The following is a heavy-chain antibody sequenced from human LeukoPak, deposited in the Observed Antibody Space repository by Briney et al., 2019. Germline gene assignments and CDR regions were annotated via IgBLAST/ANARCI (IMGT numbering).Heavy chain of an antibody. D-gene: IGHD6-6*01. CDR1: GGSISSGSYY. CDR3: ARDQGEYSSSIYYYYMDV. CDR2: IYTSGST. V-gene: IGHV4-61*02. J-gene: IGHJ6*03. Sequence: PSETLSLTCTVSGGSISSGSYYWSWIRQPAGKGLEWIGRIYTSGSTNYNPSLKSRVTMSVDTSKNQFSLKLSSVTAADTAVYYCARDQGEYSSSIYYYYMDVWGKGTTVTVSS.